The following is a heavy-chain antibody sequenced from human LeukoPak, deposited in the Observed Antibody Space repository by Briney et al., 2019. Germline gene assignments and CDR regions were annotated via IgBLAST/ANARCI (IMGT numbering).Heavy chain of an antibody. D-gene: IGHD6-13*01. J-gene: IGHJ4*02. Sequence: ASVKVSCKASGYTFTSYGISWVRQAPGQGLEWMGWISAYNGNTNYAQKLQGRVTMTTDTSTSTAYMELRSLRSDDTAVYYCARVSGIAAAGTMPYFDYWGQGTLVTVSS. V-gene: IGHV1-18*01. CDR2: ISAYNGNT. CDR1: GYTFTSYG. CDR3: ARVSGIAAAGTMPYFDY.